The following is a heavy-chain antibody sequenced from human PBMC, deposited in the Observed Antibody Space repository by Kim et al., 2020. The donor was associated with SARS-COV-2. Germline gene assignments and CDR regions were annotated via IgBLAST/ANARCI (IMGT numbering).Heavy chain of an antibody. V-gene: IGHV3-11*06. J-gene: IGHJ6*02. CDR2: ISSSSSYT. D-gene: IGHD2-2*01. CDR1: GFTFSDYY. CDR3: ARVGVVPAAVYYYGMDV. Sequence: GGSLRLSCAASGFTFSDYYMSWIRQAPGKGLEWVSYISSSSSYTNYADSVKGRFTISRDNAKNSLYLQMNSLRAEDTAVYYCARVGVVPAAVYYYGMDVWGQGTTVTVSS.